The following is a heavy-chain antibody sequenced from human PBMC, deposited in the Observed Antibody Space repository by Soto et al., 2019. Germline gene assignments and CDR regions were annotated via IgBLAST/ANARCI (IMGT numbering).Heavy chain of an antibody. Sequence: GGSLRLSCAASGFTFSTYAIHWVRQAPGRGLEWVAVISYDGGNEYYADSVKGRFTISRDNSKNTMYLQMNSLRPEDTALYFCARDGVQQWLSYYFEYWGQGTLVTVSS. V-gene: IGHV3-30-3*01. CDR3: ARDGVQQWLSYYFEY. CDR1: GFTFSTYA. J-gene: IGHJ4*02. D-gene: IGHD6-19*01. CDR2: ISYDGGNE.